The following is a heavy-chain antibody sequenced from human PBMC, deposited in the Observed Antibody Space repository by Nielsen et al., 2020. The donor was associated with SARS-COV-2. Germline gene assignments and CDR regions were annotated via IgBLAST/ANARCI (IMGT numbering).Heavy chain of an antibody. CDR1: GGTKRGDH. V-gene: IGHV4-59*01. CDR3: SRVPLNATYYTVASDI. J-gene: IGHJ3*02. CDR2: VHSVGST. Sequence: AETLSLTCTVAGGTKRGDHWSWSRQTPGKGREGRGYVHSVGSTRYNPSLKSRVTISLDRSRNQFSLELTSVTAADTAVYYCSRVPLNATYYTVASDIWGRGTLVTVSS. D-gene: IGHD3-10*01.